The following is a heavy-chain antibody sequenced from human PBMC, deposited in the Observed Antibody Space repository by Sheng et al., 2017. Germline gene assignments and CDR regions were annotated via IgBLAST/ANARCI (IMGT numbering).Heavy chain of an antibody. CDR3: ARKEDYKAYDA. CDR1: GGSISSGGYS. J-gene: IGHJ5*02. V-gene: IGHV4-30-4*07. D-gene: IGHD2-21*01. Sequence: QVQLQESGPGLVKPLQTLSLTCAVSGGSISSGGYSWNWLRQPPGKGLEWIGYIYYSGNTYYNPSLKGRVSISLDTSQNHFSLTLYSVTAADTAVYFCARKEDYKAYDAWGQGTLVTVSS. CDR2: IYYSGNT.